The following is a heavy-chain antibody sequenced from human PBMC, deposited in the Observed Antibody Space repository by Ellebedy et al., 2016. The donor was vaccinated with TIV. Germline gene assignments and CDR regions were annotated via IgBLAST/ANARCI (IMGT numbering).Heavy chain of an antibody. J-gene: IGHJ2*01. CDR1: VYTLTELS. V-gene: IGHV1-24*01. CDR2: FDPEVGET. D-gene: IGHD3-16*01. Sequence: AASVKVSCKVSVYTLTELSIHWVRQAPGKGLEWMGGFDPEVGETIYAQKVQGRVTMTEDTSTDTAYMELSSLRSEDTAVYYCVTDLEDGNYVRFFDLWGRGTLVTVSS. CDR3: VTDLEDGNYVRFFDL.